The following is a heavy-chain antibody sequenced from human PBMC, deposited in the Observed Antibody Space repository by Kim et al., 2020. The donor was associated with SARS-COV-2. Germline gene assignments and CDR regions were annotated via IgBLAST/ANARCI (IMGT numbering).Heavy chain of an antibody. D-gene: IGHD3-3*01. CDR3: ARVPLTYYDFWSGYVYFDY. CDR2: INPNSGGT. Sequence: ASVKVSCKASGYTFTGYYMHWVRQAPGQGLEWMGWINPNSGGTNYAQKFQGRVTMTRDTSISTAYMELSRLRSDDTAVYYCARVPLTYYDFWSGYVYFDYWGQGTLVTVSS. J-gene: IGHJ4*02. V-gene: IGHV1-2*02. CDR1: GYTFTGYY.